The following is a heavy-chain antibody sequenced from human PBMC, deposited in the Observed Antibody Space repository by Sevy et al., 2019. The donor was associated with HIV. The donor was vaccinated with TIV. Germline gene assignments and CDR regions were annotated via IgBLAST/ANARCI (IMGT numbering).Heavy chain of an antibody. CDR1: GFTFEDYG. J-gene: IGHJ4*02. V-gene: IGHV3-20*04. CDR2: INWKGGST. D-gene: IGHD3-3*01. Sequence: GGSLRLSCAASGFTFEDYGMSWAPQVPGKGPEWVSGINWKGGSTPYADPVKGRLTISRDNAKNSLFLQMKGLRAEDTALYYCARDPPSYYDYRTGYHDSWGQGTRVTVSS. CDR3: ARDPPSYYDYRTGYHDS.